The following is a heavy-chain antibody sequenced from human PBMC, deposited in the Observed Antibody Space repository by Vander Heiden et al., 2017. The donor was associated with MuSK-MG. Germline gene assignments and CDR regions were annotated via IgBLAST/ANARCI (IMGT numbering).Heavy chain of an antibody. CDR2: ICYSGGT. Sequence: QLQLQESCPGLVKPSVTLSLTCTVSGGSISSSSYYWGWIRQPPGKGLEWIGSICYSGGTYYNPSLKSRVTKSVDTSKNQFSLKLGSVTAADTAVYYCARHYYGSGSYWRPFDYWGQGTLVTVSS. CDR1: GGSISSSSYY. J-gene: IGHJ4*02. D-gene: IGHD3-10*01. CDR3: ARHYYGSGSYWRPFDY. V-gene: IGHV4-39*01.